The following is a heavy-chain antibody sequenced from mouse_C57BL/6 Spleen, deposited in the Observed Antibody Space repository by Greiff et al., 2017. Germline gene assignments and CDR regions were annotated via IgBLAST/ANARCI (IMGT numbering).Heavy chain of an antibody. V-gene: IGHV1-82*01. CDR1: GYAFSSSW. D-gene: IGHD1-1*01. CDR3: ARSPLWGSSH. Sequence: VQLQQSGPELVKPGASVKISCKASGYAFSSSWMNWVKQRPGKGLVWIGRIYPGDGDTNYNGKFKGKATLTAATSSSTAYMQLSSLTSEDSAVYFCARSPLWGSSHWGQGTLVTVSA. CDR2: IYPGDGDT. J-gene: IGHJ3*01.